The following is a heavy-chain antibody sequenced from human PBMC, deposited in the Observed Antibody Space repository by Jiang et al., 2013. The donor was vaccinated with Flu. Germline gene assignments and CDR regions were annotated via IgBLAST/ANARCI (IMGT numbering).Heavy chain of an antibody. V-gene: IGHV5-51*01. CDR2: IYPGDSDT. D-gene: IGHD2-2*01. CDR3: ARRQIVVVPAARETTTYHYYGMDV. CDR1: GYSFTSYW. J-gene: IGHJ6*02. Sequence: VQLVESGAEVKKPGESLKISCKGSGYSFTSYWIGWVRQMPGKGLEWMGIIYPGDSDTRYSPSFQGQVTISADKSISTAYLQWSSLKASDTAMYYCARRQIVVVPAARETTTYHYYGMDVWGQGTTVTSP.